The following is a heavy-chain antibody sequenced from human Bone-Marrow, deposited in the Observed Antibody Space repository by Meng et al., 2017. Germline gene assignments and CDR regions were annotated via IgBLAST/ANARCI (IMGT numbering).Heavy chain of an antibody. Sequence: GSLRLSCTVSGGSITSRTYYWGWIRQPPGKGPEWIGSLYYSGSAFYNPSLTSRVTISVDTSKNQFSLMLSSVTAADTAVYYCARDFDYYDSSGYYYDTGYFDYWVQGTLVTVSS. J-gene: IGHJ4*02. CDR2: LYYSGSA. D-gene: IGHD3-22*01. V-gene: IGHV4-39*07. CDR3: ARDFDYYDSSGYYYDTGYFDY. CDR1: GGSITSRTYY.